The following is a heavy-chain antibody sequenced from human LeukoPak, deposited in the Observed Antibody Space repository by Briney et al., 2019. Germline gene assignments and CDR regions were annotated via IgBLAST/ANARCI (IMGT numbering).Heavy chain of an antibody. J-gene: IGHJ6*02. Sequence: PGGSLRLSCAASGFTFSSYSMNWVRQAPGKGLEWVSSISSSSSYIYYADSVKGRFTISRDNAKNSLYLQMNSLRAEDTAVYYCARDRGSLGGYYYGMDVWGQGTTVTVSS. V-gene: IGHV3-21*03. D-gene: IGHD3-16*01. CDR1: GFTFSSYS. CDR3: ARDRGSLGGYYYGMDV. CDR2: ISSSSSYI.